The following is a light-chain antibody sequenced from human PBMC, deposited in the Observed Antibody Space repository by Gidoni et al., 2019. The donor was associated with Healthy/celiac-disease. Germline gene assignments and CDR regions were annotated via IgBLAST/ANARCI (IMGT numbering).Light chain of an antibody. CDR2: WAP. Sequence: DIVMTQSPDSLAVSLGERATINCKSSQSVLYSSNNKNYLAWYQQKPGQPPKRLLYWAPTRESGVPDRFSGSGSGTDFTLTISSLHAEDVAVYYCQQYYSTPLTFGGGTKVEIK. J-gene: IGKJ4*01. CDR3: QQYYSTPLT. V-gene: IGKV4-1*01. CDR1: QSVLYSSNNKNY.